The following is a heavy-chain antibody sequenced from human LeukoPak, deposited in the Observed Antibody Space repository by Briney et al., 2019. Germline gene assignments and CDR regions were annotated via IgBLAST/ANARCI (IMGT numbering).Heavy chain of an antibody. Sequence: GASVKVSCKASGGTFTSYAISWVRQAPGQGLEWMGRIIPILGIANYAQKFQGRVTITADKSTSTAYMELSSLRSEDTAVYYCARNYDSSGYYYFVWGQGILVTVSS. J-gene: IGHJ4*02. CDR3: ARNYDSSGYYYFV. CDR2: IIPILGIA. CDR1: GGTFTSYA. D-gene: IGHD3-22*01. V-gene: IGHV1-69*04.